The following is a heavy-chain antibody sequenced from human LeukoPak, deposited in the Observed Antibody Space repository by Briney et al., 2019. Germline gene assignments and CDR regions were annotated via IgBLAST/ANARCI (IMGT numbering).Heavy chain of an antibody. V-gene: IGHV4-34*01. CDR1: GGSFSGYY. Sequence: SETLSLTCAVYGGSFSGYYWSWIRQPPGKGLEWIGEINHSGSTNYNPSLKSRVTISVDTSKNQFSLKLSSVTAADTAVYFCARHINFSRFDPWGQGNLVTVSS. J-gene: IGHJ5*02. D-gene: IGHD3-3*01. CDR3: ARHINFSRFDP. CDR2: INHSGST.